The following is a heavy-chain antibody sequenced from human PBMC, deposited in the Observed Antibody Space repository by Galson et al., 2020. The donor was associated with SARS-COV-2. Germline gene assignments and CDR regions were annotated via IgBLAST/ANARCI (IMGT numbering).Heavy chain of an antibody. D-gene: IGHD3-22*01. CDR3: ARDGQSSSGLAFDH. CDR2: IYFDGSEK. J-gene: IGHJ4*02. V-gene: IGHV3-33*01. CDR1: GFTFSDHA. Sequence: GGSLRLSCAASGFTFSDHAMHWVRQAPGKGLEWVAQIYFDGSEKYYGDSVKGRFTISRDSSKNTVYLQMNNLRADDTAVYYCARDGQSSSGLAFDHWGQGTLLTVSS.